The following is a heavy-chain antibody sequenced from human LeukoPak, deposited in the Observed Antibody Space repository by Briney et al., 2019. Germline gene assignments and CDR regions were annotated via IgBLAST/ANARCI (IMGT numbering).Heavy chain of an antibody. V-gene: IGHV5-51*01. Sequence: LGESLKISCKGSGYSFTSYWIGWVRQMPGKGLEWMGIIFPGDSDTRYNPSFQGQVTISADKSISTAYLQWTSLRASDTAMYFCARVAKTGFSSSSDYFDYWGQGTLVTVSS. CDR3: ARVAKTGFSSSSDYFDY. D-gene: IGHD6-6*01. J-gene: IGHJ4*02. CDR2: IFPGDSDT. CDR1: GYSFTSYW.